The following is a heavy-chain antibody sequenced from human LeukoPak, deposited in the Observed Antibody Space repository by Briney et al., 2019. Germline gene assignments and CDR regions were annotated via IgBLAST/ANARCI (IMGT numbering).Heavy chain of an antibody. CDR3: AREAYCGGDCYFDPRGAFDI. V-gene: IGHV1-46*01. CDR2: INPSGGST. J-gene: IGHJ3*02. D-gene: IGHD2-21*02. CDR1: GYTFTSYY. Sequence: ASVKVSCKASGYTFTSYYMHWVRQAPGQGLEWMGIINPSGGSTNYAQKFQGRVTITADKSTSTAYMELSSLRSEDTAVYYCAREAYCGGDCYFDPRGAFDIWGQGTMVTVSS.